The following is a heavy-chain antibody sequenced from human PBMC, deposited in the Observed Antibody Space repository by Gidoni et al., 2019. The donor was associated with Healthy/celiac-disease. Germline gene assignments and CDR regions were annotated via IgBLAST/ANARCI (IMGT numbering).Heavy chain of an antibody. D-gene: IGHD1-26*01. CDR3: VKGVGATHDY. V-gene: IGHV3-64D*06. CDR2: ISSNGGST. Sequence: VQLVGSGGGLYQTGGSLRISCSASGFTFSRYAMHWVRQGPGKGLEYVSAISSNGGSTYYADSVKGRFTISRDNSKNTLYLQMSSLRAEDTAVYYCVKGVGATHDYWGQGTLVTVSS. CDR1: GFTFSRYA. J-gene: IGHJ4*02.